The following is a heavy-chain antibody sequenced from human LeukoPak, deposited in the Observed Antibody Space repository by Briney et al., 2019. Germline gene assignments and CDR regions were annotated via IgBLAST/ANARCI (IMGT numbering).Heavy chain of an antibody. J-gene: IGHJ6*02. D-gene: IGHD5-18*01. V-gene: IGHV4-31*03. CDR2: IYYSGST. CDR3: ARDDRPDTAMADYYYYGMDV. Sequence: PSETLSLTCTVSVGSISSGGYYWSWIRQHPGKGLEWIGYIYYSGSTYYNPSLKSRVTISVDTSKNQFSLKLSSVTAADTAVYYCARDDRPDTAMADYYYYGMDVWGQGTTVTVSS. CDR1: VGSISSGGYY.